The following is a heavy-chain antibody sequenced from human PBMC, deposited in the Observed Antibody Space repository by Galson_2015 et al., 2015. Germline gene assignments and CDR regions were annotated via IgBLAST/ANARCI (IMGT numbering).Heavy chain of an antibody. CDR2: IIPIFGTA. CDR1: GGTFSSYA. J-gene: IGHJ3*02. V-gene: IGHV1-69*13. CDR3: AKPPLDRGSSSYDAFDI. D-gene: IGHD6-6*01. Sequence: SVKVSCKASGGTFSSYAISWVRQAPGQGLEWMGGIIPIFGTANYAQKFQGRVTITADESTSAAYMELSSLRSEDTAVYYCAKPPLDRGSSSYDAFDIWGQGTMVTVSS.